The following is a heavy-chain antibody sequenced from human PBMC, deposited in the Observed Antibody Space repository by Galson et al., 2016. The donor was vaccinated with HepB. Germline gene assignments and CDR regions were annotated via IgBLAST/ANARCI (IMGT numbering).Heavy chain of an antibody. CDR2: ISGYNGNT. Sequence: SVKVSCKASSYTFTSYGISWVRQAPGQGLEWMGWISGYNGNTNYAEKLQGRVTMTTDTSTSTAYMELRSLRSDDTAVYYCARGRWLQFSEYYGMDVWGQGTTVTVSS. J-gene: IGHJ6*02. CDR1: SYTFTSYG. D-gene: IGHD5-24*01. V-gene: IGHV1-18*04. CDR3: ARGRWLQFSEYYGMDV.